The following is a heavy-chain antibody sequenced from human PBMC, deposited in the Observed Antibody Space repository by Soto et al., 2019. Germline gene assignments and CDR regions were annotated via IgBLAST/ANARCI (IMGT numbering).Heavy chain of an antibody. CDR2: ISAYNGNT. Sequence: ASVQVSCNASGYTFTSYGISWVRQAPGQRLEWMGWISAYNGNTNYAQKLQGRFTISRDNSKNTLYLQMNSLRAEDTAVYYCAKDPGIAAAGKVTAFDYWGQGTLVTVSS. CDR3: AKDPGIAAAGKVTAFDY. D-gene: IGHD6-13*01. J-gene: IGHJ4*02. V-gene: IGHV1-18*01. CDR1: GYTFTSYG.